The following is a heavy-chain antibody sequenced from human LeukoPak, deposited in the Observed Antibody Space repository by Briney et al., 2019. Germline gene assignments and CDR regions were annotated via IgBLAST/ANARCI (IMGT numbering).Heavy chain of an antibody. Sequence: GGSLRLSCAASAFTFNTFWMHWVRQAPGKGLVWVSRINGGGSSADYADSVKGRFTISRDNAKNTLYLQMNSLRAEDTAVYYCARGNYYNMDVWGQGTTVTASS. V-gene: IGHV3-74*01. CDR3: ARGNYYNMDV. CDR1: AFTFNTFW. CDR2: INGGGSSA. J-gene: IGHJ6*02.